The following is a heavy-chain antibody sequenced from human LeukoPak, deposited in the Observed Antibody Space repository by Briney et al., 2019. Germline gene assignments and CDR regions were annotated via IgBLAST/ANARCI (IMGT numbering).Heavy chain of an antibody. V-gene: IGHV1-46*01. CDR3: ARDRDSGSPPAAFDI. CDR1: GYTFTSYY. J-gene: IGHJ3*02. Sequence: GASVKVSCKASGYTFTSYYMHWVRQAPGQGLEWMGIINPSGGSTSYAQKFQGRVTMTRDTSTSTAYMELSSLRSEDTAVYYCARDRDSGSPPAAFDIWGQGTMVTVSS. D-gene: IGHD1-26*01. CDR2: INPSGGST.